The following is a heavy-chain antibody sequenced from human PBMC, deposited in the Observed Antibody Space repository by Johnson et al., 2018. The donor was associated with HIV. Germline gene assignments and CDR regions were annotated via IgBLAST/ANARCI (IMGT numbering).Heavy chain of an antibody. CDR2: ISWNSGSI. Sequence: VQLVESGGGLVQPGGSLRLSCAASGFTFSSYAMSWVRQAPGKGLEWVSAISWNSGSIGYADSVKGRFTISRDNSKNTLYLQMNSLRAEDTAVYYCAKAGDYYDSSGYYDAFDIWGQGTMVTVSS. CDR3: AKAGDYYDSSGYYDAFDI. V-gene: IGHV3-23*04. CDR1: GFTFSSYA. D-gene: IGHD3-22*01. J-gene: IGHJ3*02.